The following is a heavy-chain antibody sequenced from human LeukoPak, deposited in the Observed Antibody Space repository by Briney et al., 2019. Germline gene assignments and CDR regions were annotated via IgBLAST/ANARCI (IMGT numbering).Heavy chain of an antibody. CDR1: GGSISSGGYY. D-gene: IGHD3-9*01. CDR3: ARGSPTIFSDY. CDR2: IYYSGST. Sequence: SETLSLTCTVSGGSISSGGYYWSWIRQHPGKGPEWIGYIYYSGSTYYNPSLKSRVTISVDTSKNQFSLKVSSVTAADTAVYYCARGSPTIFSDYWGQGTLVTVSS. V-gene: IGHV4-31*03. J-gene: IGHJ4*02.